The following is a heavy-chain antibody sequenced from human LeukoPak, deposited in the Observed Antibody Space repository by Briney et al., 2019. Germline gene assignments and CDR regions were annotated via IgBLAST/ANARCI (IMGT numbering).Heavy chain of an antibody. D-gene: IGHD3-10*01. Sequence: PGRSLRLSCAASGFTFDDYAMHWVRQAPGKGLEWVSGISWNSGSIGYADSVKGRFTISRDNAKNSLYLQMNSLRAEDTASYYCAKVDRLGYYFDYWGQGTLVTVSS. J-gene: IGHJ4*02. CDR3: AKVDRLGYYFDY. CDR1: GFTFDDYA. CDR2: ISWNSGSI. V-gene: IGHV3-9*01.